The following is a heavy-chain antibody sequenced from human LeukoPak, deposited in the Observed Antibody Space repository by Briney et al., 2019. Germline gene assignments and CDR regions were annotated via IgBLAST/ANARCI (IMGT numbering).Heavy chain of an antibody. CDR1: GGSFSGYY. Sequence: PSETLSLTCAVYGGSFSGYYWSWIRQPPGKGLEWIGETNNSGSTNYNPSLKSRVTISVDTSKNQFSLKLSSVTAADTAVYYCARDTGYGSGSKDIDYWGQGTLVTVSS. CDR2: TNNSGST. V-gene: IGHV4-34*01. D-gene: IGHD3-10*01. J-gene: IGHJ4*02. CDR3: ARDTGYGSGSKDIDY.